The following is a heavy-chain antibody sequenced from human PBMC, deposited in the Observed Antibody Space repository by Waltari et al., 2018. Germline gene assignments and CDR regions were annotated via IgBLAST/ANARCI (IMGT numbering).Heavy chain of an antibody. Sequence: VQLVESGGGLVKPGGSLRLSCAASGFTFSIYTITWVRQAPGKGLEWVSSISSSSSNIYYADSVKGRFTISRDNTKKSLYLQINSLRVEDTAVYYCARDREVTKWSLIPDERRAFDIWGQGTMVTVSS. CDR1: GFTFSIYT. CDR3: ARDREVTKWSLIPDERRAFDI. D-gene: IGHD2-15*01. J-gene: IGHJ3*02. CDR2: ISSSSSNI. V-gene: IGHV3-21*01.